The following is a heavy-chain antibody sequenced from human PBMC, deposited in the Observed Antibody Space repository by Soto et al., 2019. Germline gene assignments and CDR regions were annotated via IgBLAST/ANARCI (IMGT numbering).Heavy chain of an antibody. CDR3: VSDGDVCSGSDCFRHFKY. Sequence: GGSLRLSCVASEFSISPYWMSWVRQAPGKGLEWVANIKEDGSAARYVDSARDRFLISRDNTKNSLYLQMTDLRAEDTAIYYCVSDGDVCSGSDCFRHFKYWGRGTRVTVSS. CDR1: EFSISPYW. V-gene: IGHV3-7*03. J-gene: IGHJ4*02. D-gene: IGHD5-12*01. CDR2: IKEDGSAA.